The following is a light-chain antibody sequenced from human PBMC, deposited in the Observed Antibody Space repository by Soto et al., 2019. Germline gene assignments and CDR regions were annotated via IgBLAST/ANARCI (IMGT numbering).Light chain of an antibody. CDR2: GAS. CDR1: QSVSSN. CDR3: QQYFNWPPYT. Sequence: EIVMTQSPATLSLSPGERATLSCRASQSVSSNLAWYQQKPGQAPRLLIYGASARATGITARCSGSGSRTEFTLTISSLQSEDFAVYYCQQYFNWPPYTFGQGTKLEI. V-gene: IGKV3-15*01. J-gene: IGKJ2*01.